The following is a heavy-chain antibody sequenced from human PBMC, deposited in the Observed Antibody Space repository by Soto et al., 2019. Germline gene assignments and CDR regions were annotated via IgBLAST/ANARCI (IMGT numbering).Heavy chain of an antibody. CDR3: ARRGLSSSSTFSYHYYGMDV. CDR2: MNPNSGNT. CDR1: GYTFTSYD. V-gene: IGHV1-8*01. D-gene: IGHD6-6*01. J-gene: IGHJ6*02. Sequence: QVQLVQSGAEVKKPGASVKVSCKASGYTFTSYDINWVRQATGQGPEWMGWMNPNSGNTGYAQKFQARVTMTRNTYISTGYMELSSLRAEDTAMYYCARRGLSSSSTFSYHYYGMDVWGQGTTVTVSS.